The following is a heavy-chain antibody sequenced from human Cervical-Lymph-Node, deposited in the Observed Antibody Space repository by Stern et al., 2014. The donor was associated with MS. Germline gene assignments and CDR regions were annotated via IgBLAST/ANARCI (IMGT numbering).Heavy chain of an antibody. CDR3: AHVGFSRGYIFGVFDY. J-gene: IGHJ4*02. D-gene: IGHD5-18*01. V-gene: IGHV2-5*02. Sequence: TLKESCPTLGKPTKNLTPTFTLSGFSLNTKWPGGALDPQPPRQAPGGLSLLFLDDEKRYTPSLKSRLTVMKATSSNQVVLTMTNMDPVDTATYYCAHVGFSRGYIFGVFDYWGQGSLVTVSS. CDR2: LFLDDEK. CDR1: GFSLNTKWPG.